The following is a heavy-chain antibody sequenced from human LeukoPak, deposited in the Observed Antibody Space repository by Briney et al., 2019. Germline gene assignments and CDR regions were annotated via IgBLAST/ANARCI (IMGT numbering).Heavy chain of an antibody. J-gene: IGHJ4*02. CDR2: ISSNGDNT. CDR1: GFTFSTYV. CDR3: VRGPGY. V-gene: IGHV3-64D*06. Sequence: AGGSLRLSCSVSGFTFSTYVMHWVRQAPGKGLEYVSAISSNGDNTYYADSVKGRFTISRDNSQNTLYLQMSSLRADDTAVYYCVRGPGYWGQGTLVTVSS.